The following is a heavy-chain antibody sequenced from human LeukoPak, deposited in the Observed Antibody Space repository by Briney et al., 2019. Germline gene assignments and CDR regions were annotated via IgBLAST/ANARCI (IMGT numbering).Heavy chain of an antibody. CDR2: IYHSGST. Sequence: PSQTLSLTCAVSGGSISSGGYSWSWIRQPPGKGLEWIGYIYHSGSTYYNPSLKSRVTISVDRSKNQFSLKLSSVTAADTAVYYCARGGDVDTAMVLAFDIRGQGTMVTVSS. CDR1: GGSISSGGYS. CDR3: ARGGDVDTAMVLAFDI. J-gene: IGHJ3*02. D-gene: IGHD5-18*01. V-gene: IGHV4-30-2*01.